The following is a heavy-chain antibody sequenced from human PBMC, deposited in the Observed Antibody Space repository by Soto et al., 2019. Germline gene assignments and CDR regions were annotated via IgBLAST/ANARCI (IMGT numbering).Heavy chain of an antibody. CDR3: ASLHPGIAARPFDY. J-gene: IGHJ4*02. V-gene: IGHV4-39*01. CDR1: GGSISSSSYY. CDR2: IYYSGST. Sequence: QLQLQESGPGLVKPSETLFLTCTVSGGSISSSSYYWGWIRQPPGKGLEWIGGIYYSGSTYYNPSLKSRVTISVDTSKNQFSLKLSSVTAADTAVYYCASLHPGIAARPFDYWGQGTLVTVSS. D-gene: IGHD6-6*01.